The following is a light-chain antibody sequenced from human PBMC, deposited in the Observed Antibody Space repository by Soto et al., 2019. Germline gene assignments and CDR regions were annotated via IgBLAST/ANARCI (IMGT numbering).Light chain of an antibody. V-gene: IGKV3-11*01. CDR3: QQRSNWPPMYT. CDR2: DAS. CDR1: RSVSSY. J-gene: IGKJ2*01. Sequence: EIVLTQSPATLSLSPGERATLSCRASRSVSSYLAWYQQKPGQAARLLIYDASNRATGIPARFSGSGSGTDFPLTISSLEPEDFAVYYCQQRSNWPPMYTFGQGTKLEIK.